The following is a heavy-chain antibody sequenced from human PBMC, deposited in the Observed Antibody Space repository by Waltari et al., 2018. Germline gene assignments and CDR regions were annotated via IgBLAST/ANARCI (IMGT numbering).Heavy chain of an antibody. CDR3: ATARLAAAGPWYCDL. V-gene: IGHV1-24*01. CDR2: FDPEDGET. D-gene: IGHD6-13*01. J-gene: IGHJ2*01. Sequence: QVQLVQSGAEVKKPGASVKVSCKVSGYTLTELSMHWVRQAPGKGLEWMGGFDPEDGETIDAQKFQGRVTRTEDTSTDADYMGLSSLRSEDTAVYYCATARLAAAGPWYCDLWGRGTLVTVSS. CDR1: GYTLTELS.